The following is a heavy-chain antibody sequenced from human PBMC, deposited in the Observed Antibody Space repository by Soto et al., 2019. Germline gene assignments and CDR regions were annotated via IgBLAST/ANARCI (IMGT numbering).Heavy chain of an antibody. Sequence: EVQLVESGGGLVQPGGSLRLSCAASGFTFSSYWMHWVRQAPGKGLVWVSRINSDGSSTNYADSVKGRFTISRDNAKNTLDLQMNSLRAEDTAVYYCARLGTTGNKYYYYGMDVWGQGTTVTVSS. D-gene: IGHD1-1*01. CDR1: GFTFSSYW. CDR3: ARLGTTGNKYYYYGMDV. J-gene: IGHJ6*02. V-gene: IGHV3-74*01. CDR2: INSDGSST.